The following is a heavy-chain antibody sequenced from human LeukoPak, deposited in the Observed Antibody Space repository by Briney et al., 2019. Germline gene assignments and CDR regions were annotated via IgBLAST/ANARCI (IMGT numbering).Heavy chain of an antibody. CDR3: ARAEMATIDY. D-gene: IGHD5-24*01. J-gene: IGHJ4*02. V-gene: IGHV4-38-2*02. CDR1: GYSISSGYY. CDR2: IYHSGST. Sequence: SETLSLTCTVSGYSISSGYYWGWILQPPGKGLEWIVSIYHSGSTYYNPSLKSRVTISVDTSKNQFSLKVTSVTAADTAVYYCARAEMATIDYWGQGTLVTVSS.